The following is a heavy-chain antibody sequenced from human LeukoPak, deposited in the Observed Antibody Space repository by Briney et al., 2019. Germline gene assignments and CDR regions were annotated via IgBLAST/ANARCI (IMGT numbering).Heavy chain of an antibody. V-gene: IGHV3-23*01. CDR3: ARDFYGGRTEYYFDS. CDR1: GFTFSNYA. Sequence: PGGSLRLSCVASGFTFSNYAMSWVRRAPGKGLEWVSAISGSGGTTNFADSVKGRFTISRDNSKNTLYLQLNSLRVDDTAVYYCARDFYGGRTEYYFDSWGQGTLVTVSS. J-gene: IGHJ4*02. D-gene: IGHD4-23*01. CDR2: ISGSGGTT.